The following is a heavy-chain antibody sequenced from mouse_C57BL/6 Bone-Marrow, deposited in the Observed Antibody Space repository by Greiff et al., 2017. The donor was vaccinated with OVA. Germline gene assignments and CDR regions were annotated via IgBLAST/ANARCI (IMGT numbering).Heavy chain of an antibody. CDR2: ISYDGSN. V-gene: IGHV3-6*01. Sequence: VQLQQSGPGLVKPSQSLSLTCSVTGYSITSGYYWNWIRQFPGNKLEWMGYISYDGSNNYNPSLKNRISITRDTSKNQFFLKLNSVTTEDTATYYCARDSSFYAMDYWGQGTSVTVSS. J-gene: IGHJ4*01. CDR1: GYSITSGYY. CDR3: ARDSSFYAMDY. D-gene: IGHD3-1*01.